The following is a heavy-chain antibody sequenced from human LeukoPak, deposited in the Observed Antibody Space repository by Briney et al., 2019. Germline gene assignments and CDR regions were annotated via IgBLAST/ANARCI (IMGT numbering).Heavy chain of an antibody. CDR1: GFTFSSYA. V-gene: IGHV3-23*01. CDR2: FSGSGGST. CDR3: AKDREYSSGWYNY. Sequence: GGSLRLSCVASGFTFSSYAMSWVRQAPGRGLEWVSAFSGSGGSTYYAESVKGRFTISRDDSRNTLFLQMNSLRAEDTAVYYCAKDREYSSGWYNYWGQGTLVTVSS. D-gene: IGHD6-19*01. J-gene: IGHJ4*02.